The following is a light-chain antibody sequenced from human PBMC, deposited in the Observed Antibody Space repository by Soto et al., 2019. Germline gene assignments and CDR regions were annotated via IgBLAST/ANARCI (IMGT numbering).Light chain of an antibody. CDR2: RDD. V-gene: IGLV1-44*01. Sequence: QSVLTQPPSASGTPGQRVTISCSGSSSNIGRNTVNWYQQLPVTAPKVLIYRDDQRPSGVPDRFSGSKSGTSASLAISGLRPEDEADYYCAAWDDSFDGHVVFGGGTKLTVL. J-gene: IGLJ2*01. CDR1: SSNIGRNT. CDR3: AAWDDSFDGHVV.